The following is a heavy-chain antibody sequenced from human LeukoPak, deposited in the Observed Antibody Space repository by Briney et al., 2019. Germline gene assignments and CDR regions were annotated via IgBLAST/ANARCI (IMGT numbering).Heavy chain of an antibody. CDR2: INHSGST. Sequence: SETLSLTCAVYGGSFSGYYWSWIRQPPGKGLEWLGEINHSGSTNYNPSLKSRVTISVDTSKYQFSLKLSSVTAADTAVYYCARAPGDYDSSGYRTFDYWGQGTLVTVSS. V-gene: IGHV4-34*01. J-gene: IGHJ4*02. CDR1: GGSFSGYY. D-gene: IGHD3-22*01. CDR3: ARAPGDYDSSGYRTFDY.